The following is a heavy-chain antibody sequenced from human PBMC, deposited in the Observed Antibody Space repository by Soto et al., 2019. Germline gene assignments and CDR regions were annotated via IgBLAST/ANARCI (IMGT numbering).Heavy chain of an antibody. V-gene: IGHV1-18*01. CDR2: ISAYNGNT. CDR1: GYTFTSYG. J-gene: IGHJ6*03. Sequence: ASVKVSCKASGYTFTSYGISWVRQAPGQGLEWMGWISAYNGNTNYAQKLQGRVTMTTDTSTSTAYMELRSLRSDDTAVYYCARDRRDTMVRGVITSYYYYYMDVWGKGTTVTVSS. CDR3: ARDRRDTMVRGVITSYYYYYMDV. D-gene: IGHD3-10*01.